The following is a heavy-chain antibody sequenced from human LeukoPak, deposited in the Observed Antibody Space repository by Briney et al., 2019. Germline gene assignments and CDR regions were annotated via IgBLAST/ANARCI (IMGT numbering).Heavy chain of an antibody. Sequence: GGSLKLSCAASGFTFSSYAMSWVRQAPGKGLEWVAAISGSGGSTYYADTVKGRFTISRDNAKNSLYLQMNSLRAEDTAVYYCARDGPSTYYYDSSGHNGAFDIWGQGTRVTVSS. CDR1: GFTFSSYA. J-gene: IGHJ3*02. CDR3: ARDGPSTYYYDSSGHNGAFDI. D-gene: IGHD3-22*01. CDR2: ISGSGGST. V-gene: IGHV3-23*01.